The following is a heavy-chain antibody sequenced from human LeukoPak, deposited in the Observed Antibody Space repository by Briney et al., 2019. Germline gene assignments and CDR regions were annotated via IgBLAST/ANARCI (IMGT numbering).Heavy chain of an antibody. Sequence: PGGSLRLSCAASGFTFSNYAMNWVRQAPGKGLEGVSSITGSGGDAYYADSVKGRFTISRDNSKNTLDLQMNSLRAEDTAVYYCAKGLKGCSGSSCYYFFDFWGQGALITVSS. CDR3: AKGLKGCSGSSCYYFFDF. CDR1: GFTFSNYA. V-gene: IGHV3-23*01. J-gene: IGHJ4*02. D-gene: IGHD2-15*01. CDR2: ITGSGGDA.